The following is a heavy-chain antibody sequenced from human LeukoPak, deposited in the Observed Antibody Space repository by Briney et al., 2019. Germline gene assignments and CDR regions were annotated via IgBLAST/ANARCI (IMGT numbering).Heavy chain of an antibody. D-gene: IGHD3-22*01. CDR2: IKQDGSEK. Sequence: GGSLRLSCAASGFTISSNWMSWVRQAPGKGLEWVANIKQDGSEKYYVDSVKGRFTISRDNAKNSLYLQMNSLRAEDTAVYYCAKDRSYYDSGGFRNFDYWGQGTLVTVSS. V-gene: IGHV3-7*01. J-gene: IGHJ4*02. CDR1: GFTISSNW. CDR3: AKDRSYYDSGGFRNFDY.